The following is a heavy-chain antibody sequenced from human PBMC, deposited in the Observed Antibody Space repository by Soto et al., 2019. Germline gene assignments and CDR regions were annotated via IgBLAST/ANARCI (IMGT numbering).Heavy chain of an antibody. V-gene: IGHV1-18*01. D-gene: IGHD2-2*01. CDR2: ISAYNGNT. Sequence: QVQLVQSGAEVKKPGASVKVSYKASGYTFTSYGISWVRQAPGQGLAWMGWISAYNGNTNDAQKLQGRVTMTTDTSTSTAYMELRSRRSDYTAVYYCARSSGYCSSTSCSQFDYWGQGTLVTVSS. J-gene: IGHJ4*02. CDR3: ARSSGYCSSTSCSQFDY. CDR1: GYTFTSYG.